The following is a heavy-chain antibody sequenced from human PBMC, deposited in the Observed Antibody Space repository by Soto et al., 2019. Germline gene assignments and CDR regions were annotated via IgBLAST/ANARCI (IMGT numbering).Heavy chain of an antibody. J-gene: IGHJ6*02. CDR2: IWYDGSNE. V-gene: IGHV3-33*01. CDR1: GFTFSSYG. D-gene: IGHD6-19*01. Sequence: GGSLRLSCAASGFTFSSYGMHWVRQAPGKGLEWVAVIWYDGSNEYYADSVKGRFTISRDNSKNTLYLQMNSLRAEDTAVYYCARVSGAVAGTGYYYGMDVWGQGTTVTVSS. CDR3: ARVSGAVAGTGYYYGMDV.